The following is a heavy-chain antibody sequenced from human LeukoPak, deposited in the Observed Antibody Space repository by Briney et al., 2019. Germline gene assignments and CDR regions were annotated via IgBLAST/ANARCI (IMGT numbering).Heavy chain of an antibody. V-gene: IGHV4-61*02. CDR3: AKDHYDSSGYPFDY. J-gene: IGHJ4*02. D-gene: IGHD3-22*01. Sequence: SETLSLTCTVSGVSISSGSYYWSWIRQPAGKGLEWIGRIYTSGSTNYNPSLKSRVTISVDTSKNHFSLKLRSVTAADTAVYYCAKDHYDSSGYPFDYWAREPWSPSPQ. CDR2: IYTSGST. CDR1: GVSISSGSYY.